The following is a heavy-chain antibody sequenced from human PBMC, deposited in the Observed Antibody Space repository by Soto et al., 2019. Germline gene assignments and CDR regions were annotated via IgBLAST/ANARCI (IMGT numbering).Heavy chain of an antibody. D-gene: IGHD2-15*01. V-gene: IGHV4-4*02. CDR1: GGSISSSNW. CDR2: IYHSGST. Sequence: KPSETLSLTCAVSGGSISSSNWWSWVRQPPGKGLEWIGEIYHSGSTNYNPSLKSRVTISVDKSKNQFSLKLSSVTAADTAVYYCARDARYAYCSGGSCPIDYWGQGTLVTVSS. CDR3: ARDARYAYCSGGSCPIDY. J-gene: IGHJ4*02.